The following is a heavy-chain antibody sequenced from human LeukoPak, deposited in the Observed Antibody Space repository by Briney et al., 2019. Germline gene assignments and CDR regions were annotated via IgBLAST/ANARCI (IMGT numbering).Heavy chain of an antibody. CDR1: GFTVSSNY. V-gene: IGHV3-53*01. CDR3: ARSILTGYYYFDY. Sequence: SGGSLRLYCAASGFTVSSNYMSWVRQAPGKGLEWVSVIYSGGSTYYADSVKGRFTISRDNSKNTLYLQMNSLRAEDTAVYYCARSILTGYYYFDYWGQGTLVTVSS. D-gene: IGHD3-9*01. CDR2: IYSGGST. J-gene: IGHJ4*02.